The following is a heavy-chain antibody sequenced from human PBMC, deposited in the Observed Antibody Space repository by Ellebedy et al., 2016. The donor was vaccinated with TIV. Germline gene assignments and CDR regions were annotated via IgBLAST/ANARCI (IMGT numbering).Heavy chain of an antibody. Sequence: AASVKVSCKASGYAFTNYGLSWVRQAPGQGLEWMGWISGYNGYTNYVQKLHDRVTITADTSTSTAYMELRVLRSDDTAMYYCARDQASIVATAGFDYWGQGSLVTVSS. D-gene: IGHD2-21*01. CDR1: GYAFTNYG. J-gene: IGHJ4*02. V-gene: IGHV1-18*04. CDR3: ARDQASIVATAGFDY. CDR2: ISGYNGYT.